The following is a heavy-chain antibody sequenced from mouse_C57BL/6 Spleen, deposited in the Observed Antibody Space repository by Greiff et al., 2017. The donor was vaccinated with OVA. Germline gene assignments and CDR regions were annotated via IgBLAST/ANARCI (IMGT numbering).Heavy chain of an antibody. CDR3: ARWEDCPCDC. J-gene: IGHJ2*01. Sequence: QIQLQQPGAELVKPGDSVKLSCTASGYTFTSYWMHWVKQRPGQGLEWIGMIHPNSGSTNYNEKFKSKATLTVDKSSSTAYMQLSSLTSEDSAVYYCARWEDCPCDCRGQGTTLTVAS. CDR1: GYTFTSYW. CDR2: IHPNSGST. D-gene: IGHD4-1*01. V-gene: IGHV1-64*01.